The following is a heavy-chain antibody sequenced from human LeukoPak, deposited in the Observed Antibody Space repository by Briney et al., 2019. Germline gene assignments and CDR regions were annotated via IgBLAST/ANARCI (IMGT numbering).Heavy chain of an antibody. V-gene: IGHV4-31*03. D-gene: IGHD3-22*01. J-gene: IGHJ4*02. CDR1: GGSISSGGYY. CDR3: AREEGYDSSGYFATDY. CDR2: IYYSGST. Sequence: SQTLSLTCTDSGGSISSGGYYWSWIRQHPGKGLEWIGYIYYSGSTYYNPSLKSRVTISVDTSKNQFSLKLSSVTAADTAVYYCAREEGYDSSGYFATDYWGQGTLVTVSS.